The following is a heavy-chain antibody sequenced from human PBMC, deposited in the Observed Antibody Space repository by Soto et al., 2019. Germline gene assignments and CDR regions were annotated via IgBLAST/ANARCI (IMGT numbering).Heavy chain of an antibody. D-gene: IGHD2-2*02. CDR2: ISSRSDI. J-gene: IGHJ6*02. V-gene: IGHV3-21*01. CDR3: AREYTAWPLAYGLDV. CDR1: GMTFSAYS. Sequence: PGGSLRLSCLGSGMTFSAYSIHLVRPAPGKGLEWVSSISSRSDIYYADSVKGRFTISRDNAKNSVSLQMNSLRAEDTAVFYCAREYTAWPLAYGLDVWGQGNTVTVSS.